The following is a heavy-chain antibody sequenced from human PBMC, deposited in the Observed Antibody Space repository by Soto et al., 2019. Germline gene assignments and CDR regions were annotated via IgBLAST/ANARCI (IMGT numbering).Heavy chain of an antibody. CDR1: GGSISSDYYY. Sequence: HVQLQESGPGLVKPSQTLSLTCTVSGGSISSDYYYWSWIRQPPGKGLEWLAFIYYTGSTYYNPSLKSRLTISIDTSKNQFSLSLRSVTAADTAVYYCANVRAHYFDYWGQGTLVTVSS. CDR3: ANVRAHYFDY. CDR2: IYYTGST. D-gene: IGHD6-6*01. J-gene: IGHJ4*02. V-gene: IGHV4-30-4*01.